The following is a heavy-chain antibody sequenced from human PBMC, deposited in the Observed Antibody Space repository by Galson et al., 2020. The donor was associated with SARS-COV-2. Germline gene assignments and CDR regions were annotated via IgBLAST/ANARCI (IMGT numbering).Heavy chain of an antibody. Sequence: SETLSLTCNVSGGSISTRSYSWGWIRQPPGKGLEWIASVLYTGRTSYNPSLKSRVTISVDTSKNKFSLKVTSVTAADTAVYFCARRGDTVAWFYWGQGALVTVSS. D-gene: IGHD3-3*01. V-gene: IGHV4-39*01. J-gene: IGHJ4*02. CDR2: VLYTGRT. CDR3: ARRGDTVAWFY. CDR1: GGSISTRSYS.